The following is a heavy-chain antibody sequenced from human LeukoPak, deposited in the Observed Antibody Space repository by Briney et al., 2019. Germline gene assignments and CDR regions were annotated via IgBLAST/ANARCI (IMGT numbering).Heavy chain of an antibody. J-gene: IGHJ4*02. D-gene: IGHD3-10*01. CDR3: ASALYYYGSGSLN. CDR1: GFTFSSYE. V-gene: IGHV3-48*03. CDR2: ISSSGSTI. Sequence: LPGGSLRLSCAASGFTFSSYEMNWVRQAPGKGLEWVSYISSSGSTIYYADSVKGRFTISRDNAKNSLYLQMNSLRAEDTAVYYCASALYYYGSGSLNWGQGTLVTVSS.